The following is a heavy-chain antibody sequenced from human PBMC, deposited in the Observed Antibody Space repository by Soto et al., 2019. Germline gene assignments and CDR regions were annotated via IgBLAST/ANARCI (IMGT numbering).Heavy chain of an antibody. Sequence: ASVKVSCKASGYTCASYGISWVRQAPGQGLEWMGWISAYSGNTNYAQKLQGRVTMTTDTSTSTAYMELRSLRSDDTAVYYCARDHPNCSGGSCYSAGYYYYGMDVWGQGTTVTVSS. CDR1: GYTCASYG. CDR3: ARDHPNCSGGSCYSAGYYYYGMDV. V-gene: IGHV1-18*01. J-gene: IGHJ6*02. D-gene: IGHD2-15*01. CDR2: ISAYSGNT.